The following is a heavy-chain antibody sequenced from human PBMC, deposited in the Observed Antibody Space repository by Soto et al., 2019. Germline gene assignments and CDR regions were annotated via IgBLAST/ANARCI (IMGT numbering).Heavy chain of an antibody. CDR1: GFIVSYYA. V-gene: IGHV3-64D*08. CDR3: AKRASYGAKVKFFDS. Sequence: PGWSRRLFWSASGFIVSYYAMYWVRQAPGKGLECLSGIKYNGEIIESADSVKDRFFISRDNSKATLYLQITGLRPEDTAIYYCAKRASYGAKVKFFDSWGQGTPVTVSS. D-gene: IGHD4-17*01. J-gene: IGHJ4*02. CDR2: IKYNGEII.